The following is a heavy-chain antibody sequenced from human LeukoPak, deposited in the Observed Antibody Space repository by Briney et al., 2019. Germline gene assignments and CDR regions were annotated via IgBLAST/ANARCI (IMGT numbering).Heavy chain of an antibody. J-gene: IGHJ3*02. Sequence: ASVKVSCKASGYTFTGYYMHWVRQAPGQGLEWMGWINPNSGGTNYAQKFQGRVTMTRDTFISTAYMELSRLRSDDTAVYYCARDLEYLYPGGAFDIWGQGTMVTVSS. CDR3: ARDLEYLYPGGAFDI. CDR1: GYTFTGYY. CDR2: INPNSGGT. D-gene: IGHD3-16*01. V-gene: IGHV1-2*02.